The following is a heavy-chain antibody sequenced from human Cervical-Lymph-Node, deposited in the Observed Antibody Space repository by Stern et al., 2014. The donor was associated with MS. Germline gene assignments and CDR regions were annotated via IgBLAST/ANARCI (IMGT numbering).Heavy chain of an antibody. V-gene: IGHV3-33*01. CDR1: GLTFSTSA. Sequence: VPLVESGGGVVQPGRSLRLSCVASGLTFSTSAMHWVRQAPGKGLEWVAVVWNDGSKEHFTESVKGRFSTSRDTAKNTLHLQMSSLRAEDTAVYFCATSTASDAFDIWGQGTLVTVSS. CDR2: VWNDGSKE. CDR3: ATSTASDAFDI. D-gene: IGHD2/OR15-2a*01. J-gene: IGHJ3*02.